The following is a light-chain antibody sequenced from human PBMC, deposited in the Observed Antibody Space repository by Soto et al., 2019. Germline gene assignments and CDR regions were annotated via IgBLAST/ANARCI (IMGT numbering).Light chain of an antibody. CDR3: QQYGSSPVT. CDR2: GSS. Sequence: ESVLTQSPGTLSLSPWGRATLSCRASQSVSISYLAWYQQKPGQAPRLLIYGSSSSATAIPDRFSGSGSGTYFPITSSRLEPEDFVVYYCQQYGSSPVTFGQGTKVEIK. J-gene: IGKJ1*01. CDR1: QSVSISY. V-gene: IGKV3-20*01.